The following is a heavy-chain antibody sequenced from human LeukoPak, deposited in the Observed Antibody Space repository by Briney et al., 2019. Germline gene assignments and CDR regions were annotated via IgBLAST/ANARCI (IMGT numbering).Heavy chain of an antibody. CDR1: GHSISTGYY. D-gene: IGHD3-10*01. V-gene: IGHV4-38-2*01. Sequence: PSETMSLTCAVSGHSISTGYYWGWIRQPPGKGLEWIGSMSHNRGTYYNPSLKSRVTISMDTSKNQISLRLTSVTAADTAVYYCASYYASGVSAYNYYGMDVWGKGTTVTVSS. J-gene: IGHJ6*04. CDR2: MSHNRGT. CDR3: ASYYASGVSAYNYYGMDV.